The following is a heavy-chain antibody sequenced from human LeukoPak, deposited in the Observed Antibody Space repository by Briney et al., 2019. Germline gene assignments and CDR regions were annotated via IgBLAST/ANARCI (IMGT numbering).Heavy chain of an antibody. V-gene: IGHV3-7*01. J-gene: IGHJ4*02. CDR3: ARDSIYSGSFSSFDL. CDR1: GFTFSGYW. Sequence: GGSLGLSCAASGFTFSGYWMSWVRQAPGKGLEWVANIGEDGSGKHYVDSVRGRFTISRDNAKNSLYLQVNSLKAEDTAMYYCARDSIYSGSFSSFDLWGQGTLVTVSS. D-gene: IGHD1-26*01. CDR2: IGEDGSGK.